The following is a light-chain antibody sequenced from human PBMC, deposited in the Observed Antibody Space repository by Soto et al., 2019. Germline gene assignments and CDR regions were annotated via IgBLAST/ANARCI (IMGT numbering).Light chain of an antibody. V-gene: IGLV2-14*03. CDR1: SSDIGAYNL. CDR2: DVN. Sequence: QSVLTQPASVSGSPGQSITISCTGTSSDIGAYNLVSWYQQHPGKAPKLMLYDVNIRPSGVSNRFSGSKSGNTASLTISGLRAEDEADYYCTSWTTSTTMIFGGGTKLTVL. CDR3: TSWTTSTTMI. J-gene: IGLJ2*01.